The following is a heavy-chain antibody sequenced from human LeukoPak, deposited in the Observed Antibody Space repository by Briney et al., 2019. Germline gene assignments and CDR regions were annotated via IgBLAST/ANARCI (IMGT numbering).Heavy chain of an antibody. D-gene: IGHD3-16*01. V-gene: IGHV4-59*01. CDR2: IYYSGST. Sequence: SETLSLTCTVSGGSISSYYWSWIRQPPGKGLEWIGYIYYSGSTNYNPSLKSRVTISVDTSKNQFSLKLSSVTAADTAVYYCARHPPRSGGVYYFDYWGQGTLVTVSS. J-gene: IGHJ4*02. CDR3: ARHPPRSGGVYYFDY. CDR1: GGSISSYY.